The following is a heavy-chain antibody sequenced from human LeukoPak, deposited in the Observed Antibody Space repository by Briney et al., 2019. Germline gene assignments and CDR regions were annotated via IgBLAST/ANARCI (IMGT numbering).Heavy chain of an antibody. D-gene: IGHD2-2*01. Sequence: SETLSLTCTVSGGSISSSSYYWGWIRQPPGKGLEWIGSIYYSGSTYYNPSLKSRVTISVDTSKNQFSLKLSSVTAADTAVYYCARQGGDIVVVPAAKRAFDIWGQGTMVTVSS. V-gene: IGHV4-39*01. CDR2: IYYSGST. CDR1: GGSISSSSYY. J-gene: IGHJ3*02. CDR3: ARQGGDIVVVPAAKRAFDI.